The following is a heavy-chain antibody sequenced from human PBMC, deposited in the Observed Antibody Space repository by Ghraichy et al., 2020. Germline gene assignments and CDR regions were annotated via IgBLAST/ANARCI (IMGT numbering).Heavy chain of an antibody. CDR1: GGSISSSSYY. V-gene: IGHV4-39*01. CDR3: ARSYSLEPPGY. D-gene: IGHD1-14*01. CDR2: IYYSGST. J-gene: IGHJ4*02. Sequence: SETLSLTCTVSGGSISSSSYYWGWIRQPPGKGLEWIGSIYYSGSTYYNPSLKSRVTISVDTSKNQFSLKLSSVTAADTAVYYCARSYSLEPPGYWGQGTLVTVSS.